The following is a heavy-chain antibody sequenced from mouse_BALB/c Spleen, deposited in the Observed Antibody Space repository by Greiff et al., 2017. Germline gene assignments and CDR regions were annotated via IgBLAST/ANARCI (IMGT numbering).Heavy chain of an antibody. J-gene: IGHJ3*01. CDR2: ISYSGST. CDR3: ARGGLRRGTY. V-gene: IGHV3-2*02. CDR1: GYSITSDYA. Sequence: EVKLMESGPGLVKPSQSLSLTCTVTGYSITSDYAWNWIRQFPGNKLEWMGYISYSGSTSYNPSLKSRISITRDTSKNQFFLQLNSVTTEDTATYYCARGGLRRGTYWGQGTLVTVSA. D-gene: IGHD2-4*01.